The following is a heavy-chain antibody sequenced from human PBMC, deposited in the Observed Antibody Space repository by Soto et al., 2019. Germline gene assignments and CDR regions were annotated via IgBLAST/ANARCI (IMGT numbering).Heavy chain of an antibody. Sequence: VASLKVSCKASGGTFSSYAISWVRQAPGQGLEWMGGIIPIFGTANYAQKFQGRVTITADESTSTAYMELSSLRSEDTAVYYCATLYKNYFDYWGQGTLVTVSS. CDR1: GGTFSSYA. CDR2: IIPIFGTA. D-gene: IGHD1-20*01. V-gene: IGHV1-69*13. CDR3: ATLYKNYFDY. J-gene: IGHJ4*02.